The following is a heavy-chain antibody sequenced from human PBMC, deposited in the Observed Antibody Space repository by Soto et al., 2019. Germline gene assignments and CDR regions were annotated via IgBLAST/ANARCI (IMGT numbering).Heavy chain of an antibody. CDR1: GGTFSTSA. CDR3: ARDKDRQQLGGNYYYILDV. CDR2: IMPVFATP. J-gene: IGHJ6*02. D-gene: IGHD3-3*02. Sequence: QVQLMQSGAEVKKPGSSVKVSCKASGGTFSTSAISWVRQAPGEGLEWVGGIMPVFATPDYAQKFQGRVTXSXDXXTTTAYLELTRLTPDDTAVYYCARDKDRQQLGGNYYYILDVWGQGTAITVSS. V-gene: IGHV1-69*05.